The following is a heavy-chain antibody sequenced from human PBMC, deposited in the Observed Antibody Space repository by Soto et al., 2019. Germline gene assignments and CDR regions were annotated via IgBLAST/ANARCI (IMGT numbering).Heavy chain of an antibody. CDR1: GFTFSSYA. D-gene: IGHD2-2*01. CDR2: ISYDGSNK. CDR3: ARVRSAAPPLYYGMDV. J-gene: IGHJ6*02. V-gene: IGHV3-30-3*01. Sequence: QVQLVESGGGVVQPGRSLRLSCAASGFTFSSYAMHWVRQAPGKGLEWVAVISYDGSNKYYADSVKGRFTISRDNSKNTLYLQMNSLRAEDTAVYYCARVRSAAPPLYYGMDVWGQGTTVTVSS.